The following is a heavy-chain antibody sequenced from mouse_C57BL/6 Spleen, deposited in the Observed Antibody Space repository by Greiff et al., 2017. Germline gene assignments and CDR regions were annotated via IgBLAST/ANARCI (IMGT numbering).Heavy chain of an antibody. CDR1: GFTFSSYT. V-gene: IGHV5-9*01. D-gene: IGHD1-1*01. CDR3: ARPKDYYGSSSFDY. CDR2: ISGGGGNT. J-gene: IGHJ2*01. Sequence: EVQLVESGGGLVKPGGSLKLSCAASGFTFSSYTMSWVRQTPEKRLEWVATISGGGGNTYYPDSVKGRFTISRDNAKNTLYLQMSSLRSEDTALYYCARPKDYYGSSSFDYWGQGTTLTVSS.